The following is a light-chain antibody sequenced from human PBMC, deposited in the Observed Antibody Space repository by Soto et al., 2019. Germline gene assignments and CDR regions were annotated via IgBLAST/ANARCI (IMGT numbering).Light chain of an antibody. Sequence: DVKMSQSPSALSASLGDSVTITCRASQTIIGYLNWYQQKPGKAPRLLINAASNLQSGVPSRFSGSGSRTDFTLTITSLQPEDFATYYCQQTSSAPFTFGPGTKVDIK. CDR2: AAS. CDR1: QTIIGY. J-gene: IGKJ3*01. V-gene: IGKV1-39*01. CDR3: QQTSSAPFT.